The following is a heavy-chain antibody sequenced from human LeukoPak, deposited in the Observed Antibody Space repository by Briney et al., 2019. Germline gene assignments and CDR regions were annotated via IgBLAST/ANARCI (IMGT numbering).Heavy chain of an antibody. CDR3: ARATPGGLHGYSFDY. CDR2: MNPNSGNT. CDR1: GYTFKNYA. J-gene: IGHJ4*02. V-gene: IGHV1-8*02. Sequence: GASVKVSCKASGYTFKNYAINWVRQATGQGLEWMGWMNPNSGNTGFAQKFQDRVSMTRDTSINTAYMELTSLRSGDTAVYYCARATPGGLHGYSFDYWGQGTVVTVYS. D-gene: IGHD5-24*01.